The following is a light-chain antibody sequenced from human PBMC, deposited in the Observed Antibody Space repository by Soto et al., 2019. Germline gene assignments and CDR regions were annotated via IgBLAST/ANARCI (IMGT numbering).Light chain of an antibody. CDR2: DAS. CDR3: QQRRSWPPA. Sequence: EIVLMQSPGTLSLSPWERATLSCRASQSVSSYLAWYQQKPGQAPRLLIYDASNRAAGVPARFSGSGSGADFTLTISGLEPEDFGLYYCQQRRSWPPAFGGGTKVDIK. J-gene: IGKJ4*01. V-gene: IGKV3-11*01. CDR1: QSVSSY.